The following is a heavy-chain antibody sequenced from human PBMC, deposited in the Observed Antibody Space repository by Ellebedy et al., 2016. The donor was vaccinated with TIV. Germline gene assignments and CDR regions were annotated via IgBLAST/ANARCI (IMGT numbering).Heavy chain of an antibody. CDR3: ASFYSSPLYNWFDP. CDR2: IYHSGRV. D-gene: IGHD2-21*01. Sequence: SETLSLTCSVSGASVTSYYRSWIRQPPGKGLEWIAYIYHSGRVNYNPSLESRVTTSMDKSKNQFFLNLRSVIAADTAVYFCASFYSSPLYNWFDPWGEGTQVTVSS. J-gene: IGHJ5*02. V-gene: IGHV4-59*02. CDR1: GASVTSYY.